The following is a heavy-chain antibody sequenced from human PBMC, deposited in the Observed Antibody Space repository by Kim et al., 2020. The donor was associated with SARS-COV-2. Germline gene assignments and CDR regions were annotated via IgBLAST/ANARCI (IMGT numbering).Heavy chain of an antibody. CDR3: ARDYYGSGNLGYYFDY. D-gene: IGHD3-10*01. J-gene: IGHJ4*02. CDR1: GFTFSSYW. Sequence: GWSLRLSCAASGFTFSSYWMSWVRQAPGKGLEWVANIKQDGSEKYYVDSVKGRFTISRDNAKNSLYLQMNSLRAEDTAVYYCARDYYGSGNLGYYFDYWGQGTLVTVSS. CDR2: IKQDGSEK. V-gene: IGHV3-7*01.